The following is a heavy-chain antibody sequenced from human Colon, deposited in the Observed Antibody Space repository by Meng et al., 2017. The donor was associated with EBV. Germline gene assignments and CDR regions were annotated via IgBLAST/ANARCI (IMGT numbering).Heavy chain of an antibody. V-gene: IGHV1-3*01. J-gene: IGHJ4*02. CDR3: ALGTCGTNCFYFYF. D-gene: IGHD2-2*01. CDR2: INAGNGDT. Sequence: QVQLVQSGAELQKPGASVKVSCKGSGYTFSDYSMHWVRQAPGQRLEWMGWINAGNGDTQYSQNFQGRVTFTRDTSATTTYMELNSLRSEDTAVYYCALGTCGTNCFYFYFWGQGALVTVSS. CDR1: GYTFSDYS.